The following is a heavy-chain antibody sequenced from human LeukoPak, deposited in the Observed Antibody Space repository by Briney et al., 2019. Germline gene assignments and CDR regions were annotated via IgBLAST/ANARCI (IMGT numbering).Heavy chain of an antibody. CDR3: ARHNGGPQNWFDP. Sequence: SETLSLTCTVSGYSITSAYYWGWIRQPPGKGLEWIGSIYYRGSTYYNPSLKSRVTISVDTSKNQFSLKLSSVTAADTAVYYCARHNGGPQNWFDPWGQGTLVTVSS. CDR1: GYSITSAYY. J-gene: IGHJ5*02. D-gene: IGHD1-14*01. V-gene: IGHV4-38-2*02. CDR2: IYYRGST.